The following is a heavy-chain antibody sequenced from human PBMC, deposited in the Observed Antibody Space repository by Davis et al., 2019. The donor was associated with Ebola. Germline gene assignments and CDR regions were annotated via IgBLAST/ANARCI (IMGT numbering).Heavy chain of an antibody. CDR2: ISFSGLDV. J-gene: IGHJ3*02. Sequence: PGGSLRLSCAASGFSFSGFDMKWVRQAPGKGLEWISEISFSGLDVYYADSVKGRSTISRDNAKNTVFMQMNSLTAEDTGVYFCARPRSGDGPFDTWGQGTMVTVSS. V-gene: IGHV3-48*03. CDR3: ARPRSGDGPFDT. D-gene: IGHD3-3*01. CDR1: GFSFSGFD.